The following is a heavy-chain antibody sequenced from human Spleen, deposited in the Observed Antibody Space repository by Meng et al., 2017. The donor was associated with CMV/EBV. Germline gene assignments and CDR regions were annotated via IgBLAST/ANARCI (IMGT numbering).Heavy chain of an antibody. Sequence: FSGFSLSAPGVAVGWIRQPPGKALEWLAVIHWNDDDHYSPSLKSRLTITKDTSKNQVVLTVTNVDLADTATYHCVHSGPNPHDPFDIWGQGTMVTVSS. V-gene: IGHV2-5*01. J-gene: IGHJ3*02. CDR3: VHSGPNPHDPFDI. CDR2: IHWNDDD. CDR1: GFSLSAPGVA.